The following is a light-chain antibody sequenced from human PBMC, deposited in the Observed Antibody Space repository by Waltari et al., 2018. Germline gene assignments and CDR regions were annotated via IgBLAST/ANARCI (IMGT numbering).Light chain of an antibody. CDR3: ATWDSSLNIWV. Sequence: QSVLTQPPSVSAAPAEKVSISCSGSSSNIGNNYVSWYQHLPGTAPKLLIYDNNKRLSGIPDRFSGSRSGTSATLGITGLQTGDEADYFCATWDSSLNIWVFGGGTKLTVL. CDR1: SSNIGNNY. V-gene: IGLV1-51*01. CDR2: DNN. J-gene: IGLJ3*02.